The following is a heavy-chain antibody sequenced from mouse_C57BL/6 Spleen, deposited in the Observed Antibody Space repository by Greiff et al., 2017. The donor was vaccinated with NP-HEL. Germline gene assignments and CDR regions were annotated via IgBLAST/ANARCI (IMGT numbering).Heavy chain of an antibody. V-gene: IGHV1-69*01. D-gene: IGHD3-2*02. Sequence: QVQLQQPGAELVMPGASVKLSCKASGYTFTSYWMHWVKQRPGQGLEWIGEIDPSDSYTNYNQKFKGKSTLTVDKSSSTAYMQLSSLTSEDSAVYYCARSPIDSSGYDYWGKGTTLTVST. CDR1: GYTFTSYW. J-gene: IGHJ2*01. CDR2: IDPSDSYT. CDR3: ARSPIDSSGYDY.